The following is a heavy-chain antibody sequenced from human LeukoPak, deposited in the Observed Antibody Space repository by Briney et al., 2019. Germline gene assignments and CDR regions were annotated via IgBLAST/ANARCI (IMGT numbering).Heavy chain of an antibody. Sequence: ASVKVSCKASGYTFTSYYMHWVRQAPGQGLEWMGWINTNTGNPTYAQGFTGRFVFSLDTSVSTAYLQISSLKAEDTAVYYCARVGLRLLWFGESFDAFDIWGQGTMVTVSS. J-gene: IGHJ3*02. CDR3: ARVGLRLLWFGESFDAFDI. CDR2: INTNTGNP. V-gene: IGHV7-4-1*02. CDR1: GYTFTSYY. D-gene: IGHD3-10*01.